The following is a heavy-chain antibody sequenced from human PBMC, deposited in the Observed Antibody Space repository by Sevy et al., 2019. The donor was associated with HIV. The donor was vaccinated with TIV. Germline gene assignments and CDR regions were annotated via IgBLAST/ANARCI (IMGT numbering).Heavy chain of an antibody. J-gene: IGHJ3*02. D-gene: IGHD3-22*01. CDR2: IYGSSGAT. V-gene: IGHV3-23*01. CDR1: GFTFISYA. Sequence: GGSLRLSCKPSGFTFISYAMNWVRQAPGKGLEWVSTIYGSSGATYYGDSVKGRFTISRDNSKNSLYLQMNSLGTEDTAVYYCWGGGYGSSGSFDAFDIWGQGTMVTVSS. CDR3: WGGGYGSSGSFDAFDI.